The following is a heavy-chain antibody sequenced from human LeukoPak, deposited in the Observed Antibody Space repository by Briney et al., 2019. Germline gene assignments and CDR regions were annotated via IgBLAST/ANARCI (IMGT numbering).Heavy chain of an antibody. V-gene: IGHV1-69*05. CDR1: GGTFSSYA. D-gene: IGHD5-18*01. J-gene: IGHJ4*02. Sequence: GASVKVSCKASGGTFSSYAISWVRQAPGQGLEWMGRIIPIFGTANYAQKFQGRVTTTTDESTSTAYMELSSLRSEDTAVYYCAVDTAMGLYFDYWGQGTLVTVSS. CDR2: IIPIFGTA. CDR3: AVDTAMGLYFDY.